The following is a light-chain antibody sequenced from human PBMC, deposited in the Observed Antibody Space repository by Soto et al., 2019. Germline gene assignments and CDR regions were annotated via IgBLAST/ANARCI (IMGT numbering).Light chain of an antibody. V-gene: IGKV3-20*01. Sequence: EIVLTQSPGTLSLSPGERATLSCRASQSVSSSYLAWYKQKPGQAPRLLIYGASSRATGIPDRFSGSGSGTDFTLTISRLEPEDFAVYYCQQYVSSPRTFGQGTKV. CDR3: QQYVSSPRT. J-gene: IGKJ1*01. CDR1: QSVSSSY. CDR2: GAS.